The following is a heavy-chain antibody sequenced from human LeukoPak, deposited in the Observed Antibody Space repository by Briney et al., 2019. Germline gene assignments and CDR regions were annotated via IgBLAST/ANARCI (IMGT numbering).Heavy chain of an antibody. Sequence: GGSLRLSCSASGYTFSTFPVHWVRQAPGKGLEYFSAISRNGDTTYYADSVKGRFTISRDNSKNTLYLQMSSLRPEDTAVYYCGKARTDVDFDIWGQGTMVTVSS. V-gene: IGHV3-64D*06. CDR1: GYTFSTFP. CDR2: ISRNGDTT. J-gene: IGHJ3*02. D-gene: IGHD1-14*01. CDR3: GKARTDVDFDI.